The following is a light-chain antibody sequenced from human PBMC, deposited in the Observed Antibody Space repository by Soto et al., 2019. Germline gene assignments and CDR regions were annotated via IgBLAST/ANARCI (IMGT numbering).Light chain of an antibody. J-gene: IGKJ5*01. V-gene: IGKV3D-15*01. CDR1: QYINTR. CDR3: QQYNNWPIT. Sequence: EIVLTQSPATLSSFPGDRVTLSCRASQYINTRLAWYQHRPGQAPRLLIYQTSIRAAGTPARFSGSGSGTKFTLSISSLQSEDFAVYSCQQYNNWPITFGQGTRLEI. CDR2: QTS.